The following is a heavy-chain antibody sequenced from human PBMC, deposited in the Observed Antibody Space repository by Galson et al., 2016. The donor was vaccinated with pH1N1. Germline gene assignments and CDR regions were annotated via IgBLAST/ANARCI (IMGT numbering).Heavy chain of an antibody. J-gene: IGHJ4*02. CDR2: IDPRVGTT. Sequence: SVKVSCKASGYTFTTYYIHWVRQAPRQGLEWLGVIDPRVGTTTYAQKFQGRLTMTSDTSTNTVSMELSSLKAADTAVYSCARDLARQHDYWGQGTLVTVSS. V-gene: IGHV1-46*01. CDR3: ARDLARQHDY. CDR1: GYTFTTYY.